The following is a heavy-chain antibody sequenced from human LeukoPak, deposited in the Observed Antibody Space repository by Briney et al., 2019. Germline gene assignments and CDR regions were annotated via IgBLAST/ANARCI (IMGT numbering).Heavy chain of an antibody. CDR2: IYYSGST. J-gene: IGHJ6*03. CDR3: ARETSQKGAHYMDV. CDR1: GGSFSGYY. Sequence: SETLSLTCAVYGGSFSGYYWSWFRQPPGKGLEWIGYIYYSGSTNYNPSLKSRVTISVDTSKNQFSLKLSSVTAADTAVYYCARETSQKGAHYMDVWGKGTTVTISS. V-gene: IGHV4-59*01. D-gene: IGHD3-16*01.